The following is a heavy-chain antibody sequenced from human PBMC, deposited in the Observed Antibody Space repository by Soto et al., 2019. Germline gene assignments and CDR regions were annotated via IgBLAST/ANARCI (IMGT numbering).Heavy chain of an antibody. CDR1: GYTFTSYG. D-gene: IGHD4-17*01. V-gene: IGHV1-18*01. J-gene: IGHJ4*02. Sequence: ASVKVSCEASGYTFTSYGISWVRQAPGQGLEWMGWISAYNGNTNYAQKLQGRVTMTTDTSTSTAYMELRSLRSDDTAVYYCARGPDYGDLEEPSFFDYWGQGTLVTVSS. CDR3: ARGPDYGDLEEPSFFDY. CDR2: ISAYNGNT.